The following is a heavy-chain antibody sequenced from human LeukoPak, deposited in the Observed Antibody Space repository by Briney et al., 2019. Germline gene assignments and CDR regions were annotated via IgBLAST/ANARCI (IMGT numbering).Heavy chain of an antibody. V-gene: IGHV4-38-2*01. CDR3: ARLTISGGRFFDC. J-gene: IGHJ4*02. CDR2: IHHSRST. CDR1: GYSISSGYY. Sequence: SETLSLTCAVSGYSISSGYYWGWIRQPPPKGQQRIGTIHHSRSTYYNSSLKRRLTISIATSKNQFSLKLSSVTAADTAVYFCARLTISGGRFFDCWGQGTLVTVSS. D-gene: IGHD2-15*01.